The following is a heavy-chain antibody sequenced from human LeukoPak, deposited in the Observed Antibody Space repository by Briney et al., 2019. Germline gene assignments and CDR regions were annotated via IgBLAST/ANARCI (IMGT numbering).Heavy chain of an antibody. CDR2: IYYSGST. D-gene: IGHD3-10*01. V-gene: IGHV4-59*12. J-gene: IGHJ4*02. CDR3: ARDMYYYGSGSYRFDY. CDR1: GGSFSGYY. Sequence: SETLSLTCAVYGGSFSGYYWSWIRQPPGKGLEWIGYIYYSGSTNYNPSLKSRVTISVETSKNEFSLKLSSVTAADTAVYYCARDMYYYGSGSYRFDYWGQGTLVTVSS.